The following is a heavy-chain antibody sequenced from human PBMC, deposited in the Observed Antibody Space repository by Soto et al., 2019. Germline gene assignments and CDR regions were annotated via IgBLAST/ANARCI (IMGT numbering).Heavy chain of an antibody. D-gene: IGHD3-9*01. CDR1: GGSISSGDYY. CDR2: IYYSGST. CDR3: ASSIYDILTGYFTRQDYGMDV. J-gene: IGHJ6*02. Sequence: QVQLQESGPGLVKPSQTLSLTCTVYGGSISSGDYYWSWIRQPPGNGLEWIGYIYYSGSTYDNPSLKSRVTISVDASRIQVSLKLSSVTAADSAVYYCASSIYDILTGYFTRQDYGMDVWGQGTTVTVSS. V-gene: IGHV4-30-4*01.